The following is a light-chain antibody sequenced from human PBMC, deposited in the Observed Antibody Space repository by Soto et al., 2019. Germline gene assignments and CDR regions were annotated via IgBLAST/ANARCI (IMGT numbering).Light chain of an antibody. CDR1: QSVSSY. CDR2: DAS. J-gene: IGKJ4*01. CDR3: QQRSNWPLN. Sequence: EIVLTQSPATLSLSPGERATLSCRASQSVSSYLAWYQQKPGQPPRLVIYDASNRATGIPARFSGSGSGTDFTLTISSLESEDFAVYYCQQRSNWPLNFGGGTNVEIK. V-gene: IGKV3-11*01.